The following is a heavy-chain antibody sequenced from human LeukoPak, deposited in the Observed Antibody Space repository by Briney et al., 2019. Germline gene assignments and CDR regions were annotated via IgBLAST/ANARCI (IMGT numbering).Heavy chain of an antibody. CDR2: IYSGGST. CDR3: ASPYYYGSGSYNLGAFDI. CDR1: GFTVSSNY. J-gene: IGHJ3*02. D-gene: IGHD3-10*01. V-gene: IGHV3-66*01. Sequence: GGSLRLSCAASGFTVSSNYMSWVRQAPGKGLEWVSVIYSGGSTYYADSVKGRFTISRDNSKNTLHLQMNSLRAEDTAVYYCASPYYYGSGSYNLGAFDIWGQGTMVTVSS.